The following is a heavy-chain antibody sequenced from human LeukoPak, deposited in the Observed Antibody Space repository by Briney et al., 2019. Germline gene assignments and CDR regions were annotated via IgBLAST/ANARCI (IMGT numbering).Heavy chain of an antibody. CDR3: ASNGLWLNAFDI. V-gene: IGHV1-69*05. CDR1: GGAFSSYA. CDR2: IIPIFGTA. D-gene: IGHD5-18*01. J-gene: IGHJ3*02. Sequence: SVKVSCKASGGAFSSYAISWVRQAPGQGLEWMGGIIPIFGTANYAQKFQGRVTITTDESTSTAYMELSSLRSEDTAVYYCASNGLWLNAFDIWGQGTMVTVSS.